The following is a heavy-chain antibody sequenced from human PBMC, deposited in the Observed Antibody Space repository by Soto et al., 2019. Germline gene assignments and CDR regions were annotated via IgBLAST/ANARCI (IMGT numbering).Heavy chain of an antibody. Sequence: GGSLRLSCAASGFTFSSYGMHWVRQAPGKGLEWVAVISYDGSNKYYADSVKGRFTISRDNSKNTLYLQMNSLRAEDTAVYYWAKDGGVVKIATIGGYFDYWGQGTLVTVSS. CDR3: AKDGGVVKIATIGGYFDY. D-gene: IGHD2-21*01. V-gene: IGHV3-30*18. CDR1: GFTFSSYG. J-gene: IGHJ4*02. CDR2: ISYDGSNK.